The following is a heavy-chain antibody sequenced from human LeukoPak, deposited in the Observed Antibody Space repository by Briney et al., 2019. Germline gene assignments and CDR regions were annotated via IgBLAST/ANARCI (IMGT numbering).Heavy chain of an antibody. Sequence: ASVKVSCRASGYTLTDYYMHWVRQAPGQGLEWMGCIDPDSGGTKSAQRFQGRVTMTRDTSITTVYMELSRLRSDDTAVYYCAREYYDSSGSKYAFDIWGQGTMVILSS. CDR1: GYTLTDYY. CDR2: IDPDSGGT. V-gene: IGHV1-2*02. D-gene: IGHD3-22*01. CDR3: AREYYDSSGSKYAFDI. J-gene: IGHJ3*02.